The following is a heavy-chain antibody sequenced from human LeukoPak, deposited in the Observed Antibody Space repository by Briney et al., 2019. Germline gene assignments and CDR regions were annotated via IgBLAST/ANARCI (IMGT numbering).Heavy chain of an antibody. CDR1: GFTFSSYG. J-gene: IGHJ3*02. CDR2: ISCDGSNK. CDR3: AKGSDYYDSRDDAFDI. D-gene: IGHD3-22*01. V-gene: IGHV3-30*18. Sequence: GGSLRLSCAASGFTFSSYGMHWVRQAPGKGLEWVAVISCDGSNKYYADSVKGRFTISRDNSKNTLYLQMNSLRAEDTAVYYCAKGSDYYDSRDDAFDIWGQGTMVTVSS.